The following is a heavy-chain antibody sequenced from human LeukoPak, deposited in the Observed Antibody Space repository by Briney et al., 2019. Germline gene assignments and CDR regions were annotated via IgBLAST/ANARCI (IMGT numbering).Heavy chain of an antibody. CDR2: INDSGDYT. V-gene: IGHV3-23*01. J-gene: IGHJ4*02. Sequence: GGSLRLSCAASGFTFRTYAMSWVRQALGKGLKWVPGINDSGDYTYHADSVKGRFTISRDNSKNTVHLQINNLRAEDTAIYYCAKSLDLAVAGIDYWGQGTLVTVSS. CDR1: GFTFRTYA. D-gene: IGHD6-19*01. CDR3: AKSLDLAVAGIDY.